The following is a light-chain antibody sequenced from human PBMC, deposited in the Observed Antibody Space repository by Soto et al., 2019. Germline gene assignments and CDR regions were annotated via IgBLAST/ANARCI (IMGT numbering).Light chain of an antibody. J-gene: IGKJ2*01. V-gene: IGKV3-20*01. Sequence: EIVLTQSPGTLSLSPGERATLSCRASQSVSSSFLAWYQQKPGQAPRLLIYGASSRATGIPDRFSGSGSGTDFTLTISRLEPEDFAVYYFQHYGNSPPYPFGQGTNLEIK. CDR2: GAS. CDR3: QHYGNSPPYP. CDR1: QSVSSSF.